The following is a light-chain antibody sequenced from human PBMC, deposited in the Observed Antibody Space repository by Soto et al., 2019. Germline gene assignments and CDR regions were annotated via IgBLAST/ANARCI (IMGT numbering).Light chain of an antibody. V-gene: IGKV1-39*01. J-gene: IGKJ3*01. CDR1: QSITNY. Sequence: DIQMTQSPSSLSASVGDRVTLTCRASQSITNYLNWFQQKPGKAPKLLIYAASRLQSGVPSRFSGSGSGTDFTLTISSLQPEDFATYYCQQSYSTPLTVGPGTKVDIK. CDR2: AAS. CDR3: QQSYSTPLT.